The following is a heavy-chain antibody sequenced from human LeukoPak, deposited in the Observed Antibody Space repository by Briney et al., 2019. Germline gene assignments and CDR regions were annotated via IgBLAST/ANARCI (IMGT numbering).Heavy chain of an antibody. Sequence: SETLSLTCTVSGGSISSYYWSWIRQPPGKGLEWIGYIYYSGSTNYNPSLKSRVTISVGTSKNQFSLKLSSVTAADTAVYYCARLRRETSGWYYFDYWGQGTLVTVSS. D-gene: IGHD6-19*01. J-gene: IGHJ4*02. CDR1: GGSISSYY. CDR2: IYYSGST. V-gene: IGHV4-59*08. CDR3: ARLRRETSGWYYFDY.